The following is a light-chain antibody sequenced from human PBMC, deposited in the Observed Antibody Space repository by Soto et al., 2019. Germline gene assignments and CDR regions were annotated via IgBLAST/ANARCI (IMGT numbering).Light chain of an antibody. V-gene: IGKV1-5*01. J-gene: IGKJ4*01. CDR1: QSISSW. CDR3: HRYNSYRS. Sequence: DIQMTQSPSTLSASVGDRVTITCRASQSISSWLAWYQQKPGKAPKLLIYDDSSLESGVPSRFSGRGSGTAFTLTIGSLQPGGFATCYCHRYNSYRSFGGGTKGEVK. CDR2: DDS.